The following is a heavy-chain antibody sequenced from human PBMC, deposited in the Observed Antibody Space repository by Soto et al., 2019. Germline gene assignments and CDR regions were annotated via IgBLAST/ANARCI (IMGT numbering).Heavy chain of an antibody. CDR3: ARDLFGYSSSSSVWFDP. CDR2: ISYDGSNK. V-gene: IGHV3-30-3*01. D-gene: IGHD6-6*01. CDR1: GFTFSSYA. J-gene: IGHJ5*02. Sequence: HPGGSLRLSCAASGFTFSSYAMHWVRQAPGKGLEWVAVISYDGSNKYYADSVKGRFTISRDNSKNTLYLQMNSLRAEDTAVYYCARDLFGYSSSSSVWFDPWGHGTLVTVSS.